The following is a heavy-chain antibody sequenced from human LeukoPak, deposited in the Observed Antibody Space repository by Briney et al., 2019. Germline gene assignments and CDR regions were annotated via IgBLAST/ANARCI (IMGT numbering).Heavy chain of an antibody. D-gene: IGHD6-19*01. CDR3: ARGGWSGNWFDP. CDR1: GFTFGNYW. V-gene: IGHV3-74*01. CDR2: INDDGSST. Sequence: PGGSLRLSCAASGFTFGNYWMHWVRQAPGKGLVWVSRINDDGSSTNYADSVKGRFTISRDNAKNTLYLLMNSLTPEDTAVYFCARGGWSGNWFDPWGQGTPVTVSS. J-gene: IGHJ5*02.